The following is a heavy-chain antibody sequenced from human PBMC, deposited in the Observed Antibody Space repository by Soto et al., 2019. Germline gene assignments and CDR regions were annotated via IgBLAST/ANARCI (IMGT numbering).Heavy chain of an antibody. D-gene: IGHD2-21*01. Sequence: QVQLVESGGGLIKPGGSLRLSCAASGFSFSDYYMSWIRQAPGKGLEWLSYMSSTSGFTNYADSVKGRFTISRDNAENSLHLQMNSLGVEDTAVYYCARLDSTEFYFDYWGQGTLVTVSS. J-gene: IGHJ4*02. V-gene: IGHV3-11*06. CDR1: GFSFSDYY. CDR2: MSSTSGFT. CDR3: ARLDSTEFYFDY.